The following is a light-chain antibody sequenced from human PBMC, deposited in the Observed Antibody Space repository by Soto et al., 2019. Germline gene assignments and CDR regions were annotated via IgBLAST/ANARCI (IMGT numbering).Light chain of an antibody. J-gene: IGLJ2*01. Sequence: QAVVTQPPSVSGAPGQSVTISCTGSSSNIGAGYDVHWYQHLPGTAPKLLIYGNNNRPSGVPDRFSGSKSGTSASLAITGLQAEDEADYYCQSYDSSLSGRVFGGGTKVTVL. CDR2: GNN. V-gene: IGLV1-40*01. CDR1: SSNIGAGYD. CDR3: QSYDSSLSGRV.